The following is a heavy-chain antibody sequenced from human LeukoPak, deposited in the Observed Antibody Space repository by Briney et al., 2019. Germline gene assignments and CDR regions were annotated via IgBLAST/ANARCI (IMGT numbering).Heavy chain of an antibody. V-gene: IGHV3-30-3*01. D-gene: IGHD6-13*01. CDR1: GFTFSSYA. CDR2: ISYDGSNK. CDR3: ARDAGGLGVTIAAAGTH. J-gene: IGHJ4*02. Sequence: PGRSLRLSCAASGFTFSSYAMHWVRQAPGKGLEWVAVISYDGSNKYYADSVKGRFTISRDNSKNTLYLQMNSLRAEDTAVYYCARDAGGLGVTIAAAGTHWGQGTLVTVSS.